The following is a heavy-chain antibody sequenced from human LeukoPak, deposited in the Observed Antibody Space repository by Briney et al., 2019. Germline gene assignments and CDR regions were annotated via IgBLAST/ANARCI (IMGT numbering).Heavy chain of an antibody. J-gene: IGHJ6*02. CDR3: ATGLTRGSENRYFYYSGLDV. CDR1: GYTLSELS. Sequence: ASVTVSCKVSGYTLSELSIHWVRQAPGKGLEWVGGFDPEYGEAFSAQKFQGIVTMTEDTSTDTAYMELSSLRSEDTAVYYCATGLTRGSENRYFYYSGLDVWGQGTTVTVSS. D-gene: IGHD3-16*02. V-gene: IGHV1-24*01. CDR2: FDPEYGEA.